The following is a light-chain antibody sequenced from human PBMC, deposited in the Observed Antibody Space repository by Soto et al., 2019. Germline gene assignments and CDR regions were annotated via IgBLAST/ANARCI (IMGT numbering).Light chain of an antibody. J-gene: IGLJ1*01. CDR1: SSDVGGYDS. Sequence: LTQPRSVSGSPGQSVTISCTGTSSDVGGYDSVSWYQQQPGKAPKLLIYDVTKRPSGVPNRFSGSKSGNTASLTISGLQAEDEADYYCCSYLGSYSYVFGTGTKVTVL. CDR2: DVT. V-gene: IGLV2-11*01. CDR3: CSYLGSYSYV.